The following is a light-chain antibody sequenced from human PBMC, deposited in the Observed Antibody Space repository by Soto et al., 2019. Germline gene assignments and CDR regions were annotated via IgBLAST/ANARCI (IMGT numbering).Light chain of an antibody. J-gene: IGLJ1*01. CDR1: SSDVGGYDS. Sequence: LTQPRSVSGSPGQSVTISCTGTSSDVGGYDSVSWYQQQPGKAPKLLIYDVTKRPSGVPNRFSGSKSGNTASLTISGLQAEDEADYYCCSYLGSYSYVFGTGTKVTVL. CDR2: DVT. V-gene: IGLV2-11*01. CDR3: CSYLGSYSYV.